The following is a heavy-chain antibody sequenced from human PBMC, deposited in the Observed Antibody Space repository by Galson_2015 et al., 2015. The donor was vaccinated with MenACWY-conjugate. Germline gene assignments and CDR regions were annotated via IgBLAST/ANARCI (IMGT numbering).Heavy chain of an antibody. V-gene: IGHV5-51*01. CDR1: GFTFTSYW. CDR2: IHPGNSDT. D-gene: IGHD3-10*01. Sequence: SGAEVKKPGESLKITCKGSGFTFTSYWIAWVRQMPGKGLEWMGIIHPGNSDTRYSPSFQGQVTISADKSISTAYLQWSRLKASDTAIYYCARFDYGSGNYYFDHWGQGTLVTVSS. CDR3: ARFDYGSGNYYFDH. J-gene: IGHJ4*02.